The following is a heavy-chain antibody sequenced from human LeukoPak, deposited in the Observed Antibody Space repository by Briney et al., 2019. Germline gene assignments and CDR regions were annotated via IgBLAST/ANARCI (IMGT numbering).Heavy chain of an antibody. CDR3: ATPVGYGSGRILTGAYYFDY. D-gene: IGHD3-10*01. Sequence: SVKVSCKASGGTFSSYAISWVRQAPGQGLEWMGGIIPIFGTANYAQKFQGRVTITTDESTSPAYMELSSLRSEDTAVYYCATPVGYGSGRILTGAYYFDYWGQGTLVTVSS. J-gene: IGHJ4*02. CDR1: GGTFSSYA. V-gene: IGHV1-69*05. CDR2: IIPIFGTA.